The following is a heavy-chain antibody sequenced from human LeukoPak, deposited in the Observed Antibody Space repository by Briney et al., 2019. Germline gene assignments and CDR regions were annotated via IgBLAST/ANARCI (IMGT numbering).Heavy chain of an antibody. CDR1: GGSISSGGYY. V-gene: IGHV4-31*03. CDR2: IYYSGST. Sequence: SQTLSLTCTVPGGSISSGGYYWSWIRQHPGKGLEWIGYIYYSGSTYYNPSLKSRVTISVDTSKNQFSLKLSSVTAADTAVYYCARAKLNSGYDPGYYMDVWGKGTTVTVSS. D-gene: IGHD5-12*01. J-gene: IGHJ6*03. CDR3: ARAKLNSGYDPGYYMDV.